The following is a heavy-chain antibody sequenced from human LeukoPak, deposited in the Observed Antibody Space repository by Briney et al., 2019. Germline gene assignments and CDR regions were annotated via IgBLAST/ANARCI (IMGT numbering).Heavy chain of an antibody. J-gene: IGHJ4*02. D-gene: IGHD3-22*01. CDR3: ARDLGSQSGPYYDSSDY. CDR1: GFTVSSNY. Sequence: GGSLRLSCAASGFTVSSNYMSWVRQAPGKGLEWVSVIYSGGSTYYADSVKGRFTISRDNSKNTLYLQMNSLRAEDTAVYYCARDLGSQSGPYYDSSDYWGQGTLVTVSS. CDR2: IYSGGST. V-gene: IGHV3-66*01.